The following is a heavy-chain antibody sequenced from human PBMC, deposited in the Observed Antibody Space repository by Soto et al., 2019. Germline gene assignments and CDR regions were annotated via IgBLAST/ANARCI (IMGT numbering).Heavy chain of an antibody. Sequence: LETLSLTCTVSGGSISASSYYWGWIRQPPGKGLEWIGSMDYSGSTYYNPSLKSRVTISVDTSKNQFSLKLNSLTAADTAVYYCARHNYGSGSTYFDYWGQGTLVTVSS. CDR2: MDYSGST. J-gene: IGHJ4*02. D-gene: IGHD3-10*01. CDR3: ARHNYGSGSTYFDY. CDR1: GGSISASSYY. V-gene: IGHV4-39*01.